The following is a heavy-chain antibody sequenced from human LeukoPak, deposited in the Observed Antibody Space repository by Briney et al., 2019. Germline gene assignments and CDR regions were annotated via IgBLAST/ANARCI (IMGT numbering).Heavy chain of an antibody. J-gene: IGHJ4*02. CDR3: ARRTDSYDYVWGSYRFSPVDY. CDR2: IYHSGST. Sequence: SETLSLTCAVSGGSISSSNWWSWVRQPPGKGLEWIGEIYHSGSTNYNPSLKSRVTISVDKSKNQFSLKLSSVTIADTAVYYCARRTDSYDYVWGSYRFSPVDYWGQGTLVTVSS. V-gene: IGHV4-4*02. D-gene: IGHD3-16*02. CDR1: GGSISSSNW.